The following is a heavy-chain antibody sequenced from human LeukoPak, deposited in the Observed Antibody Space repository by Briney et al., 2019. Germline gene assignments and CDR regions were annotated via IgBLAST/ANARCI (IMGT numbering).Heavy chain of an antibody. D-gene: IGHD6-19*01. Sequence: GGSLRLSCAVSGFTFSSYAMIWLRQAPGKGLEWVSALSVSGGTTYYADSVKGLSTTSRDNSKNTLYLQMNGLRTEDTAVYYCAKQRHSNGWYYFDYWGQGTLVTVSS. J-gene: IGHJ4*02. CDR1: GFTFSSYA. V-gene: IGHV3-23*01. CDR3: AKQRHSNGWYYFDY. CDR2: LSVSGGTT.